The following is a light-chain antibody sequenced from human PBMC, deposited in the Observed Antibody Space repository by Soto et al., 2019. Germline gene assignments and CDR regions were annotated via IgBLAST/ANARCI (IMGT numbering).Light chain of an antibody. CDR1: QSVSSSY. CDR2: GAS. J-gene: IGKJ4*01. Sequence: EIVLTQSPGTLSLSPGERATLSCRASQSVSSSYLAWYQQKPGQAPRLLIYGASSRATGIPDRFSGRGSGTDFTLTISRLEPEDFAVYYCQQYGSSPRVTLGGGTKVEIK. V-gene: IGKV3-20*01. CDR3: QQYGSSPRVT.